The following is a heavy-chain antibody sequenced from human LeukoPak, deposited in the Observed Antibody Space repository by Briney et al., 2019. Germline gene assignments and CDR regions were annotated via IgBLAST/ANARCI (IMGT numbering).Heavy chain of an antibody. D-gene: IGHD2-15*01. CDR3: ARRRVVARGYFDY. CDR1: GGSISSSGYY. CDR2: ISQSGAT. J-gene: IGHJ4*02. Sequence: WETLPLTCTVSGGSISSSGYYWDWIRQPPGKGLEWIGSISQSGATYYNPPLKSRVTIFVDTSKSQFSLKLNSVTAADTAVYYCARRRVVARGYFDYWGQGVLVTVSS. V-gene: IGHV4-39*01.